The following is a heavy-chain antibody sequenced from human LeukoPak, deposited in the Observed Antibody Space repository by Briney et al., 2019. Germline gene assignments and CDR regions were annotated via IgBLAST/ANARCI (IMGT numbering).Heavy chain of an antibody. J-gene: IGHJ3*02. D-gene: IGHD3-3*01. CDR1: GGSFSGYY. CDR2: INHSGST. CDR3: ARGWITDFWSGYQPNDAFDI. Sequence: SETLSLTCAAYGGSFSGYYWSWIRQPPGKGLEWIGEINHSGSTNYNPSLKSRVTISVDTSKNQFSLKLSSVTAADTAVYYCARGWITDFWSGYQPNDAFDIWGQGTMVTVSS. V-gene: IGHV4-34*01.